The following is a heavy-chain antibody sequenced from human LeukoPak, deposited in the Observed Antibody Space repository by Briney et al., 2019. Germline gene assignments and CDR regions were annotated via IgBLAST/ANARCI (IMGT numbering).Heavy chain of an antibody. V-gene: IGHV1-69*04. CDR3: ASFETTRPRAPVDY. D-gene: IGHD3-10*01. J-gene: IGHJ4*02. CDR2: IIPILGIA. Sequence: SVKVSCKASGGTFSSYAISWVRQAPGRGLEWMGRIIPILGIANYAQKFQGRVTITADKSTSTAYMELSSLRSEDTAVYYCASFETTRPRAPVDYWGQGTLVTVSS. CDR1: GGTFSSYA.